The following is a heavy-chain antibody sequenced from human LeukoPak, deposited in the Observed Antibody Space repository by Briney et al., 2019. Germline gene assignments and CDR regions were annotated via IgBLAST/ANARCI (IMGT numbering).Heavy chain of an antibody. CDR1: GLTVGTNY. CDR2: ISSGGNT. CDR3: ATRVRPGYYYGMDV. V-gene: IGHV3-66*01. D-gene: IGHD6-6*01. Sequence: PGGSLRLSCAASGLTVGTNYMSWVRQAPGEGLEWVSVISSGGNTYYADSVKGRFTLSRDNSKNTMYLQMNSLRAEDTAVYYCATRVRPGYYYGMDVWGQGTTVTVSS. J-gene: IGHJ6*02.